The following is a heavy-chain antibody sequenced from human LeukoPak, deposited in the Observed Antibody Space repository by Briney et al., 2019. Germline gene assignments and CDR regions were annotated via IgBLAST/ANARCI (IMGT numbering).Heavy chain of an antibody. CDR3: AKGSGWELLGLSIDY. V-gene: IGHV1-18*01. D-gene: IGHD1-26*01. CDR1: GYTFTSYG. Sequence: GASVKVSCKASGYTFTSYGISWVRQAPGQGLEWMGWISTYNGKTNYAQKLQDRVSMTTDTSTSTVYMELRSLRSDDTAVYYCAKGSGWELLGLSIDYLGQGNLVTVSS. CDR2: ISTYNGKT. J-gene: IGHJ4*01.